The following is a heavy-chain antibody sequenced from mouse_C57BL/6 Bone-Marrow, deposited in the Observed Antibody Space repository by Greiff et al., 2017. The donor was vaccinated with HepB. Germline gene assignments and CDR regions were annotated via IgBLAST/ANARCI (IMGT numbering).Heavy chain of an antibody. V-gene: IGHV5-6*01. Sequence: DVHLVESGGDLVKPGGSLKLSCAASGFTFSSYGMSWVRQTPDKRLEWVATISSGGSYTYYPDSVKGRFTISRDNAKNTLYLQMSSLKSEDTAMYYCARHDPYGNSWFDYWGQGTLVTVSA. CDR2: ISSGGSYT. D-gene: IGHD2-1*01. CDR3: ARHDPYGNSWFDY. J-gene: IGHJ3*01. CDR1: GFTFSSYG.